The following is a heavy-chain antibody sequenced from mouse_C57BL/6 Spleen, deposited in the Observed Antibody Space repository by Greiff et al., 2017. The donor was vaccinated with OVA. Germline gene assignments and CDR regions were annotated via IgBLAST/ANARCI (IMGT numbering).Heavy chain of an antibody. CDR1: GFTFSSYG. V-gene: IGHV5-6*01. CDR3: ARPDGYYFAY. D-gene: IGHD2-3*01. Sequence: EVQLVESGGDLVKPGGSLKLSCAASGFTFSSYGMSWVRQTPDKRLEWVATISSGGSYTYYPDSVKGRFTISRDNAKNTLYLQMSSLKSEDTAMYYCARPDGYYFAYWGQGTLVTVSA. CDR2: ISSGGSYT. J-gene: IGHJ3*01.